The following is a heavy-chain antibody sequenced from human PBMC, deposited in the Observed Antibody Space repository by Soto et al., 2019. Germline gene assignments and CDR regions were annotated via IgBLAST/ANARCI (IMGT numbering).Heavy chain of an antibody. CDR1: GFTFSSCA. D-gene: IGHD4-17*01. CDR2: ISGSGGST. J-gene: IGHJ4*02. Sequence: PGGSLRLSCAASGFTFSSCAMSWVRQAPGKGLEWVSAISGSGGSTYYADSVKGRFTISRDNSKNTLYLQMNSLRAEDTAVYYCAKDQWLGSTVTTIDYWGQGTLVTVSS. V-gene: IGHV3-23*01. CDR3: AKDQWLGSTVTTIDY.